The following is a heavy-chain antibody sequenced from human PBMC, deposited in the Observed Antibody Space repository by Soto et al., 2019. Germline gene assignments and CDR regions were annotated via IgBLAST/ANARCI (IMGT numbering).Heavy chain of an antibody. Sequence: EVHLLESGGGLVQPGGSLRLSCTASGFTFSNYTMTWVRQTPGRGLEWVSSISGGGGSAKYADSVQGRFTISRDNPKNTLYLQMDSLRADDTAVYYCAKEGGPPSLTLLRRDFDSWGQGTLVTVSS. V-gene: IGHV3-23*01. CDR2: ISGGGGSA. D-gene: IGHD3-16*02. CDR3: AKEGGPPSLTLLRRDFDS. J-gene: IGHJ4*02. CDR1: GFTFSNYT.